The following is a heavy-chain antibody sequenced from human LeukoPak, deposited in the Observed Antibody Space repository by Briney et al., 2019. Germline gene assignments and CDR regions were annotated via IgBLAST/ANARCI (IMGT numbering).Heavy chain of an antibody. V-gene: IGHV3-48*04. CDR1: GFTFNNAW. CDR3: ATVWGMTTEPY. Sequence: GGSLSLSFATSGFTFNNAWMNWVRQAPGKGLEWISFITSSSSAIYYADSVKGRFTISRDNAKNSLYLQMNSLRAEDTAVYYCATVWGMTTEPYWGQGTLVTVSS. D-gene: IGHD4-17*01. CDR2: ITSSSSAI. J-gene: IGHJ4*02.